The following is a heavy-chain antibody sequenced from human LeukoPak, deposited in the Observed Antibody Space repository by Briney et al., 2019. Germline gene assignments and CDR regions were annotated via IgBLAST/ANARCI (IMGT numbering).Heavy chain of an antibody. V-gene: IGHV1-69*13. Sequence: EASVKLSCKASGGTFSSYAISWVRQAPGQGLEWMGGIIPIFGTANYAQKFQGRVTITADESTSTAYMELSSLRSEDTAVYYCASSRYRYSSYAIIDYRGQGTLVTVSS. D-gene: IGHD6-13*01. CDR2: IIPIFGTA. CDR3: ASSRYRYSSYAIIDY. J-gene: IGHJ4*02. CDR1: GGTFSSYA.